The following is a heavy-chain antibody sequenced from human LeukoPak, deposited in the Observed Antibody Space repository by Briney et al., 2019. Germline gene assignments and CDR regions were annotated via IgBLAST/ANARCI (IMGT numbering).Heavy chain of an antibody. J-gene: IGHJ4*02. CDR3: ARCGGGDCYLLGFDY. V-gene: IGHV3-53*01. Sequence: PGGSLRLSCAASGFSVSSNYINWVRQAPGKGLEWVSVSYSGGSTYYADSVKGRFTISRDNSKNTLYLQMNSLRAEDTAVYYCARCGGGDCYLLGFDYWGQGTLVTVSS. CDR2: SYSGGST. CDR1: GFSVSSNY. D-gene: IGHD2-21*02.